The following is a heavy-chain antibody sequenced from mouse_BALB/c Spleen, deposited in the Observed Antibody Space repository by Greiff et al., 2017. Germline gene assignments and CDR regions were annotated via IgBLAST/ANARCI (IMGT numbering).Heavy chain of an antibody. CDR3: ARSYGSSYGFAY. J-gene: IGHJ3*01. CDR1: GFNIKDTY. Sequence: VQLKQSGAELVKPGASVKLSCTASGFNIKDTYMHWVKQRPEQGLEWIGRIDPANGNTKYDPKFQGKATITADTSSNTAYLQLSSLTSEDTAVYYCARSYGSSYGFAYWGQGTLVTVSA. CDR2: IDPANGNT. V-gene: IGHV14-3*02. D-gene: IGHD1-1*01.